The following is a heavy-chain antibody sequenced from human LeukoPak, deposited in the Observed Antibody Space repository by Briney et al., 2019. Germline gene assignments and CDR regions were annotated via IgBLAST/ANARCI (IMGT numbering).Heavy chain of an antibody. CDR1: GYTFTRYY. J-gene: IGHJ4*02. Sequence: ASVKVSCKASGYTFTRYYMHWVRQAPGQGSEWMGRINPNSGGTNYAQKFQGRVTMTRDTSISTAYMELSRLRSDDTAVYYRARDKDVWGSYAHYWGQGTLVTVSS. D-gene: IGHD3-16*01. V-gene: IGHV1-2*06. CDR3: ARDKDVWGSYAHY. CDR2: INPNSGGT.